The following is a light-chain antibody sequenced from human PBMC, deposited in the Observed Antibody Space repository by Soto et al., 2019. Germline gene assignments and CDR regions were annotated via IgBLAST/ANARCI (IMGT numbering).Light chain of an antibody. CDR1: SRDVGGYNY. V-gene: IGLV2-14*03. CDR3: SSYTDRKPLL. Sequence: QSALTQPASVSGSPGQSITISCTGTSRDVGGYNYVSWYQQHPGRAPKLMIYEVSNRPSGVSNRFSGSKSGNTASLTISGLQAEDEADYYCSSYTDRKPLLFGGGTKLTVL. J-gene: IGLJ2*01. CDR2: EVS.